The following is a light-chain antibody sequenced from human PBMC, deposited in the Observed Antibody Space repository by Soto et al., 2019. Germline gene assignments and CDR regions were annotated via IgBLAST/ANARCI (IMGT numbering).Light chain of an antibody. CDR1: QSVSSSY. J-gene: IGKJ1*01. CDR2: GAS. CDR3: QQYGRSPWT. V-gene: IGKV3-20*01. Sequence: ESLLTQSPGTLFLSPGERVTLSCQASQSVSSSYLAWYQQKPGQAPRLLFYGASSRATGIPDRFSGSGSGTDFILTISRLEPDDFAVYYCQQYGRSPWTFGQGTKVDIK.